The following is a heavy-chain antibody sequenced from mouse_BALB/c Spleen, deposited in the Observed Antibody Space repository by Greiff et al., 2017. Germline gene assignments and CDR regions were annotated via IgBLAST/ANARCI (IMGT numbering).Heavy chain of an antibody. V-gene: IGHV2-6-7*01. D-gene: IGHD3-3*01. CDR1: GFSLTGYG. J-gene: IGHJ2*01. CDR2: IWGDGST. Sequence: VQLKESGPGLVAPSQSLSITCTVSGFSLTGYGVNWVRQPPGKGLEWLGMIWGDGSTDYNSALKSRLSISKDNSKSQVFLKMNSLQTDDTARYYCAREDGQSPFDYWGQGTTLTVSS. CDR3: AREDGQSPFDY.